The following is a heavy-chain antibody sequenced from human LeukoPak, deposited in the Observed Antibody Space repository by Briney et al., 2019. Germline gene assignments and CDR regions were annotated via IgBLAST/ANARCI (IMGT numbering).Heavy chain of an antibody. CDR1: GYSISSGYY. J-gene: IGHJ6*03. CDR2: IYHSGST. V-gene: IGHV4-38-2*02. Sequence: SETLSLTCAVSGYSISSGYYWVWIRQPPGKGLEWIGCIYHSGSTYYNPSLKSRVTISVDTSRNQFSLKLTSVTAADTAMYYCARDQPYMDVWGKGTTVTVPS. CDR3: ARDQPYMDV.